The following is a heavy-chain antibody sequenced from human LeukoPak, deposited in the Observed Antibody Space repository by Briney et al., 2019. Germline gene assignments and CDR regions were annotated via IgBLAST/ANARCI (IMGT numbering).Heavy chain of an antibody. D-gene: IGHD2-2*02. CDR2: ISGSGGST. J-gene: IGHJ4*02. CDR3: AKIGCSSISCYIDY. V-gene: IGHV3-23*01. Sequence: QAGGSLRLSCGASGFTFSSHAMSWVRQASGKGLEGVSAISGSGGSTYSADSVKGRFTISRDNSKNTLYLQVNSLRADDTAVYYCAKIGCSSISCYIDYWGQGTLVTVSS. CDR1: GFTFSSHA.